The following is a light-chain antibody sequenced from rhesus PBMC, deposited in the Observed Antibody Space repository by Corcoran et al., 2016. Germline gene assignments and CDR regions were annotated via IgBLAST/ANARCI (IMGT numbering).Light chain of an antibody. Sequence: DIVMTQTPLSLPITPGEPASISCRTSQSLLHSNGNTYLHWYLQKPGLSPQLLFYGVSNRASGVPDRFRGCVSGTDLTLKLVKVEADDVGISYFVQAIAFPFPFIPGTKLDIK. CDR2: GVS. V-gene: IGKV2-72*02. CDR3: VQAIAFPFP. CDR1: QSLLHSNGNTY. J-gene: IGKJ3*01.